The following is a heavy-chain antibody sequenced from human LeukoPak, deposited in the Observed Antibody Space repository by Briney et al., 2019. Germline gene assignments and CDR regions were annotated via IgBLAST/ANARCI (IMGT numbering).Heavy chain of an antibody. CDR1: GGSISSYY. D-gene: IGHD2/OR15-2a*01. V-gene: IGHV4-59*08. CDR2: IADIGSI. J-gene: IGHJ4*02. CDR3: AGHHPRNTVDF. Sequence: PSETLSLTCTVSGGSISSYYWSWIRQPPGKGLEWIAYIADIGSINYNPSLKSRVTISLDTSKNQFSLKLSSVTAADTAVYYCAGHHPRNTVDFWGQGTLVTVSS.